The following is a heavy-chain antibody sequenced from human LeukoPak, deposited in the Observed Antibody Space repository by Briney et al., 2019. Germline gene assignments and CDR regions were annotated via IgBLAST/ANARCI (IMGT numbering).Heavy chain of an antibody. Sequence: GESLKISCKGSGYSFTSYWIGWVRQMPGKGLEWMGIIYPGDSDTRYSPSFQGQVTISADKSISTAYLQWSSLKASDTAMYYCATAPGIAAGGTVFAFDYWGQGTLVTVSS. CDR2: IYPGDSDT. V-gene: IGHV5-51*01. J-gene: IGHJ4*02. CDR1: GYSFTSYW. D-gene: IGHD6-13*01. CDR3: ATAPGIAAGGTVFAFDY.